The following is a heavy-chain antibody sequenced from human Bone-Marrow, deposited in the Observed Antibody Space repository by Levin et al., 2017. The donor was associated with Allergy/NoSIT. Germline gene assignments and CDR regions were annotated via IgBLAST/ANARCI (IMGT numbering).Heavy chain of an antibody. CDR3: ARLDGYYFDY. D-gene: IGHD3-9*01. J-gene: IGHJ4*02. CDR2: ISYRGTT. V-gene: IGHV4-31*02. CDR1: GGSISSAGYH. Sequence: VSGGSISSAGYHWTWIRQSPGKGLEWIGYISYRGTTYYNPSLKSRLTMSLDTSEQRFSLNLNSVTAADTAIYYCARLDGYYFDYWGQGTLVTVSS.